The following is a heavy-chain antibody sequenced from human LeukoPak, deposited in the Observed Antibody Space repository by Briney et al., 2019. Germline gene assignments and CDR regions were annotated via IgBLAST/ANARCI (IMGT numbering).Heavy chain of an antibody. D-gene: IGHD1-26*01. V-gene: IGHV3-53*01. CDR3: ASWGGSWEYYFDY. Sequence: GGSLRLSCAASGFTVSSNYMSWVRQAPGKGLEWVSVIYSGGSTYYADSVKGRFTISRDNSKNTLYLQMNSLRAEDTAVYYCASWGGSWEYYFDYWGQGNLVTVSS. CDR2: IYSGGST. CDR1: GFTVSSNY. J-gene: IGHJ4*02.